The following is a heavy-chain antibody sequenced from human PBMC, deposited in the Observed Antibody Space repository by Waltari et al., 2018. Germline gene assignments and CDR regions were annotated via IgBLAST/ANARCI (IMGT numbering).Heavy chain of an antibody. CDR3: AMRYCSGGSCQGFDY. V-gene: IGHV1-2*06. CDR2: INPNSGGT. CDR1: GYTFTGYY. D-gene: IGHD2-15*01. J-gene: IGHJ4*02. Sequence: QVQLVQSGAEVKKPGASVKVSCKASGYTFTGYYMHWVRQAPGQGLEWMGRINPNSGGTNYAQKFQGRVTMTRDTSISTAYMELSRLRSDDTAVYYCAMRYCSGGSCQGFDYWGQGTLVIVSS.